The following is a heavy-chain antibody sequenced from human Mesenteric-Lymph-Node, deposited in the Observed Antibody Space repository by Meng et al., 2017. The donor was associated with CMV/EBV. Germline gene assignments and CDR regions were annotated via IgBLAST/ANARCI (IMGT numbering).Heavy chain of an antibody. CDR1: GGTFSSYA. D-gene: IGHD3-9*01. CDR3: ARAHYDVLTAYLY. CDR2: IIPIFGAT. J-gene: IGHJ4*02. Sequence: SVKVSCKASGGTFSSYAISWVRQAPGQGLEWVGGIIPIFGATRSTQKFQERVTITTDESTSTVYMELSSLRSDDTAVYYCARAHYDVLTAYLYWGQGTLVTVSS. V-gene: IGHV1-69*05.